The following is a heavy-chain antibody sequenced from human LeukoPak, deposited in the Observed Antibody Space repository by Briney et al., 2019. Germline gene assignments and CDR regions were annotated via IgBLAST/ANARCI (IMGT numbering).Heavy chain of an antibody. V-gene: IGHV3-48*03. Sequence: GGSLRLSCAASGFTFSRYEMNWVRQAPGKGLEWLSYISGSGRTTFYGDSVKGRFTISRDNAKSSLYLQINSLRAEDTAVYYCARVALDSSGDNYGQGAFDYWGQGTLVTVSS. D-gene: IGHD3-22*01. CDR1: GFTFSRYE. CDR3: ARVALDSSGDNYGQGAFDY. J-gene: IGHJ4*02. CDR2: ISGSGRTT.